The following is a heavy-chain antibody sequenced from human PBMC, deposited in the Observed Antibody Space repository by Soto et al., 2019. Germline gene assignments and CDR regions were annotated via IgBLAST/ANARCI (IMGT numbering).Heavy chain of an antibody. CDR3: ATPGGLGMDV. CDR1: GYNFATHW. V-gene: IGHV5-51*01. J-gene: IGHJ6*02. D-gene: IGHD5-12*01. Sequence: PGESLKISCQGSGYNFATHWICWVRHKAVKGLEWMGIIFPGDAETRYSPSFQGHITISADKSISIAYLRWSSLTASETGMYYCATPGGLGMDVFGQGTTVTFCS. CDR2: IFPGDAET.